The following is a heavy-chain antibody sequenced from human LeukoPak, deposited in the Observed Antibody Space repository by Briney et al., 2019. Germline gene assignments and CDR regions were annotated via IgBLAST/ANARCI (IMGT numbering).Heavy chain of an antibody. V-gene: IGHV4-59*12. CDR2: IYYSGST. CDR1: GGSISSYY. J-gene: IGHJ2*01. D-gene: IGHD3-10*01. CDR3: ARVRVRASPHWYFDL. Sequence: PSETLSLTCTVSGGSISSYYWSWIRQPPGKGLEWIGYIYYSGSTNYNPSLKSRVTISVDTSKNQFSLKLSSVTAADTAVYYCARVRVRASPHWYFDLWGRGTLVTVSS.